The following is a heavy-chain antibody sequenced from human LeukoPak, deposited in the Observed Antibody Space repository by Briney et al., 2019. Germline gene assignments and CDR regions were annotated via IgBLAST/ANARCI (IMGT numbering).Heavy chain of an antibody. J-gene: IGHJ6*03. CDR1: GYTFTSYG. Sequence: GASVKVSCKASGYTFTSYGISWVRQAPGQGLEWMGWISAYNGNTNYAQKLQGRVTMTTDTSTSTAYMELRSLRSDDTAVYYCARESRDFWSGYYGYYMDVWGKGTTVTVSS. V-gene: IGHV1-18*01. CDR2: ISAYNGNT. CDR3: ARESRDFWSGYYGYYMDV. D-gene: IGHD3-3*01.